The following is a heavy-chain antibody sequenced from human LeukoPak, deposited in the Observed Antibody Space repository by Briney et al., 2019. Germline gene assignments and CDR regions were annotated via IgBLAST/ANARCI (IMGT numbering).Heavy chain of an antibody. D-gene: IGHD3-10*01. Sequence: GESLRISCKGSGYSFTSYWISWVRQMPGKGLEWMGRIDPSDSYTNYSPSFQGHVTISADKSISTAYLQWSSLKASDTAMYYCARASKDYYGSGSYYNWGQGTLVTVSS. CDR1: GYSFTSYW. V-gene: IGHV5-10-1*01. CDR2: IDPSDSYT. J-gene: IGHJ4*02. CDR3: ARASKDYYGSGSYYN.